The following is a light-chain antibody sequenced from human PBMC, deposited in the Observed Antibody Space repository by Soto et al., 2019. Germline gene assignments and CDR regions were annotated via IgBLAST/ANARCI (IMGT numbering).Light chain of an antibody. CDR3: QQYSPYSYS. Sequence: DIQMTQSPSTLSASIGDRVTITCRASQSTTGWLAWYQQKPGKAPKLLIYGTSSLETGVPSRFSGSGSATAFTLTIPSLHPDDFATYYLQQYSPYSYSFGQGPKLEIK. CDR2: GTS. V-gene: IGKV1-5*03. J-gene: IGKJ2*03. CDR1: QSTTGW.